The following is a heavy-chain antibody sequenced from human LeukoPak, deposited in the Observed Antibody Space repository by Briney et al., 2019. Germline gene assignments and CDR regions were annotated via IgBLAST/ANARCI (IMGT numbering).Heavy chain of an antibody. V-gene: IGHV3-15*01. CDR1: GLTFINAW. CDR2: IQSTTDGGTP. Sequence: GGSLRLSCAASGLTFINAWMTWVRQAPGKGLGWVGRIQSTTDGGTPDYATPVKGRFTISRDDSKNTLYLQMNSLKTEDTAVYYCTSGVGTLDYWGQGALVTVSS. D-gene: IGHD1-14*01. CDR3: TSGVGTLDY. J-gene: IGHJ4*02.